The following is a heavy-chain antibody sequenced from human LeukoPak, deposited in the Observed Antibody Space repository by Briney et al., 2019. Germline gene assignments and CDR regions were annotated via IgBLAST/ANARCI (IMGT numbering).Heavy chain of an antibody. Sequence: ASVKVSCKASGYTFTRYYMHWVRQAPGQGLEWMGWINPNSGGTNYAQKFQGRVTMTRDTSISTAYMELSRLRSDDTAVYYCARVIPPNYYYYMDVWGKGTTVTVSS. CDR3: ARVIPPNYYYYMDV. V-gene: IGHV1-2*02. CDR2: INPNSGGT. D-gene: IGHD2-21*01. CDR1: GYTFTRYY. J-gene: IGHJ6*03.